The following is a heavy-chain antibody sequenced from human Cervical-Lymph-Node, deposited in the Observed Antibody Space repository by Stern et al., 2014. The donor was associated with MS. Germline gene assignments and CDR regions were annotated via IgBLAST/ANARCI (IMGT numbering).Heavy chain of an antibody. Sequence: QLVQSGPEVKKPGSSVKVSCKASGFTFSNSGVQWVRQTRGQRLEWIGWIVVGSGKTNYAKKFQERVTITRDRSTSTAYMELSSLRSEDTAVFYCAAGDTVAMLGTAIDAFDIWGQGTMVTVSS. J-gene: IGHJ3*02. CDR1: GFTFSNSG. D-gene: IGHD4-17*01. V-gene: IGHV1-58*01. CDR3: AAGDTVAMLGTAIDAFDI. CDR2: IVVGSGKT.